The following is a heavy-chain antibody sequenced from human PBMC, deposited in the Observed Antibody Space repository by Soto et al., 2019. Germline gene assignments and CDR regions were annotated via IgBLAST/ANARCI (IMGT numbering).Heavy chain of an antibody. D-gene: IGHD1-1*01. Sequence: GGSLRLSCAASGFTFSNAWMSWVRQAPGKGLEWVGRIKSKTDGGTTDYAAPVKGRFTISRDDSKNTLYLQMNSLKTEDTAVYYCTTEGTGPLRTYYYYGMDVWGQGTTVTVSS. CDR1: GFTFSNAW. CDR3: TTEGTGPLRTYYYYGMDV. V-gene: IGHV3-15*01. CDR2: IKSKTDGGTT. J-gene: IGHJ6*02.